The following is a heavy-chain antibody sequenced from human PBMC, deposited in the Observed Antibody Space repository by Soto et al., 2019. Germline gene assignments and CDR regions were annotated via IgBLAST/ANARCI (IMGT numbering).Heavy chain of an antibody. CDR3: ARGVGMRDYFDY. CDR2: ISAYNGNT. J-gene: IGHJ4*02. V-gene: IGHV1-18*01. D-gene: IGHD2-15*01. Sequence: ASVKVSCKASGGTFSSYTISWVRQAPGQGLEWMGWISAYNGNTNYAQKLQGRVTMTTDTSTSTAYMELRSLRSDDTAVYYCARGVGMRDYFDYWGQGTLVTVSS. CDR1: GGTFSSYT.